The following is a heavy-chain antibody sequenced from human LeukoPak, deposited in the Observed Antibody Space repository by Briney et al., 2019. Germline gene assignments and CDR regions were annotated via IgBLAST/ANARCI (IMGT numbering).Heavy chain of an antibody. CDR3: AENSDFDY. J-gene: IGHJ4*02. CDR1: GGSISSSSYY. D-gene: IGHD4-23*01. Sequence: SETLSLTCTVSGGSISSSSYYWGWIRQPPGKGLEWIGSIYYSGSTYYNPSLKSRVTISVDTSKNQFSLKLSSVTAADTAVYYCAENSDFDYWGQGTLVTVSS. CDR2: IYYSGST. V-gene: IGHV4-39*01.